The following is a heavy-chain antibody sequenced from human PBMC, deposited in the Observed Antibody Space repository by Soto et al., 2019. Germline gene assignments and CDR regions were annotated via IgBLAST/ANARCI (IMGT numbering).Heavy chain of an antibody. CDR3: ASFPLWFGELDY. CDR2: LHHSGDS. V-gene: IGHV4-30-2*01. J-gene: IGHJ4*02. CDR1: GASIGSGSYS. Sequence: QLPLQESGSGLVRPSQTLSLTCTVSGASIGSGSYSWNWIRQPPGKGLEWTGLLHHSGDSYFTPSLRGRVSISVDRSNNQFSLKLISVTAADTAVYYCASFPLWFGELDYWGQGALVTVSS. D-gene: IGHD3-10*01.